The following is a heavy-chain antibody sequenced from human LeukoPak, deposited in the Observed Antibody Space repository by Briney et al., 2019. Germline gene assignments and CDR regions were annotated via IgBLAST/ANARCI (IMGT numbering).Heavy chain of an antibody. CDR1: GGTFSSYA. CDR3: ARENPEIDSSGYQLTFAYDY. V-gene: IGHV1-69*13. J-gene: IGHJ4*02. CDR2: IIPIFGTA. D-gene: IGHD3-22*01. Sequence: SVKVSCKASGGTFSSYAISWVRQAPGQGLEWMGGIIPIFGTANYAQKFQGRVTITADESTSTAYMELRSLRSDDTAVYYCARENPEIDSSGYQLTFAYDYWGQGTLVTVSS.